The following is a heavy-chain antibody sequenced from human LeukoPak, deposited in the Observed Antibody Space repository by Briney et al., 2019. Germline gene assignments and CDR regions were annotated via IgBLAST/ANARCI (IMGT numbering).Heavy chain of an antibody. D-gene: IGHD3-16*01. CDR2: IFYGGAT. Sequence: SETLSLTCTVSGGSIMGYYWSWIRQPPGKGLEGIGYIFYGGATIYNPSLKSRVTISVDTSKNQFSLKLSSVSAADTAVYYCAGGIGDYYYYYYMDVWGKGTTVTVSS. V-gene: IGHV4-59*01. CDR1: GGSIMGYY. J-gene: IGHJ6*03. CDR3: AGGIGDYYYYYYMDV.